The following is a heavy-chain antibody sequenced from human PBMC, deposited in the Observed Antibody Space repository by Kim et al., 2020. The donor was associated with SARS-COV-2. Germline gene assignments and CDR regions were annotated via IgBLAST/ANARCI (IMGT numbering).Heavy chain of an antibody. V-gene: IGHV3-30*18. J-gene: IGHJ3*02. CDR2: ISYDGSNK. Sequence: GGSLRLSCAASGFTFSSYGMHWVRQAPGKGLEWVAVISYDGSNKYYADSVKGRFTISRDNSKNTLYLQMNSLRAEDTAVYYCAKADEYSSSSTPFDAFD. D-gene: IGHD6-6*01. CDR3: AKADEYSSSSTPFDAFD. CDR1: GFTFSSYG.